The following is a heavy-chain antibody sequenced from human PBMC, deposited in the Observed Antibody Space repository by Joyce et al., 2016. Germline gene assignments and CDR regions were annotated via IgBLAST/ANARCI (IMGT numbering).Heavy chain of an antibody. V-gene: IGHV3-21*02. CDR3: ARGGIVYDYSMDL. CDR2: ISSDSTYI. Sequence: EVQLVESGGGLVKPGGSLRISCAASGFTFSTSSMSWFRRAPGKGVEWGSAISSDSTYIFYADSVKGRFTVSRDNAKNSLYLQMNSLRAEDTAVFFCARGGIVYDYSMDLWGQGTTVTVSS. J-gene: IGHJ6*02. CDR1: GFTFSTSS. D-gene: IGHD3-22*01.